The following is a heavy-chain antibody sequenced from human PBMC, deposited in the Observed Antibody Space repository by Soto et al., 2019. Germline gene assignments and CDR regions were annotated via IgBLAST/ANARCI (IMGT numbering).Heavy chain of an antibody. D-gene: IGHD6-6*01. CDR3: ARDVVETSSHWVDP. Sequence: VQLVQSGAEVKTPGASVKVSFKASGYTFTNNDINWVRQAPGQGREWIGWMNTNTNTTDSAEVFEGRGSLTWDPSISTADKQLNSLKIDDTAVYYCARDVVETSSHWVDPCGQGTLVTVSS. V-gene: IGHV1-8*01. CDR1: GYTFTNND. J-gene: IGHJ5*02. CDR2: MNTNTNTT.